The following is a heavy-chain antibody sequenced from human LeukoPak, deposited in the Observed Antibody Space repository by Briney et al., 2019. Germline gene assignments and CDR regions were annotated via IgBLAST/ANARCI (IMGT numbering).Heavy chain of an antibody. J-gene: IGHJ4*02. CDR3: AAGTFTTLFY. Sequence: SETLSLTCTVSGGSISSSSYYWGWIRQPPGKGLEWIGYIFYTGSTNYNPSLKSRVTTSVDTSKNQFSLKLSSVTAADTAVYFCAAGTFTTLFYWGQGTLVTVSA. D-gene: IGHD3-22*01. V-gene: IGHV4-61*05. CDR1: GGSISSSSYY. CDR2: IFYTGST.